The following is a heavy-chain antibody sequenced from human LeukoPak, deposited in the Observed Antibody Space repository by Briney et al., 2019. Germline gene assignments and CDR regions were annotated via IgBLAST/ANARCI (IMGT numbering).Heavy chain of an antibody. CDR1: GFTFSSYA. D-gene: IGHD1-14*01. V-gene: IGHV3-21*05. Sequence: KPGGSLRLSCAASGFTFSSYAMHWIRQAPGKGLEWVSYISRTSTYTNYADSVKGRFTISRDNAKNSLYLQLNNLRAEDTAVYYCARYNDISWGQGTLVTVSS. CDR2: ISRTSTYT. CDR3: ARYNDIS. J-gene: IGHJ5*02.